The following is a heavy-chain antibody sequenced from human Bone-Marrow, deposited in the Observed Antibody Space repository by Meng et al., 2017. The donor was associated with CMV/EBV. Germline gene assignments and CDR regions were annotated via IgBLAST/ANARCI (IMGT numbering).Heavy chain of an antibody. Sequence: SETLSLTCTVSGGSISSSSYYWGWIRQPPGKGLEWTGSIYYSGCTNYNPPLKSRVSISVDMSKNQFSLKLNSVTAADTAVYYCARDGGSRWYGSGAFDIWGLGTMVNVSS. V-gene: IGHV4-39*07. CDR1: GGSISSSSYY. CDR2: IYYSGCT. CDR3: ARDGGSRWYGSGAFDI. J-gene: IGHJ3*02. D-gene: IGHD6-13*01.